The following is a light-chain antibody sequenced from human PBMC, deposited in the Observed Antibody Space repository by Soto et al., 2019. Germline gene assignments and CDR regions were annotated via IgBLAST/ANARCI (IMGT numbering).Light chain of an antibody. CDR2: WAS. V-gene: IGKV4-1*01. CDR3: QQYHSAPQS. CDR1: QSVLYSPNNKNY. Sequence: DIVMTQSPDSLAVSLGERATINCKSSQSVLYSPNNKNYLAWYQQKPGQPPKLLIYWASTRESGVPDRFSGSGFGTDFTLTISSLQAEDVAFYYCQQYHSAPQSFGQGTKVEIK. J-gene: IGKJ1*01.